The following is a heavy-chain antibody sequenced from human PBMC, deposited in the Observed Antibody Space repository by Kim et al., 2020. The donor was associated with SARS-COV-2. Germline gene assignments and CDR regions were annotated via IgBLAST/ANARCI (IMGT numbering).Heavy chain of an antibody. V-gene: IGHV3-74*01. Sequence: GGSLRLSCAASGFTFSSYWMHWVRQAPGKGLVWVSRINSDGSSTSYADSVKGRFTISRDNAKNTLYLQMNSLRAEDTAVYYCARVATVTRRHFDYWGQGTLVTVSS. CDR2: INSDGSST. J-gene: IGHJ4*02. D-gene: IGHD4-17*01. CDR1: GFTFSSYW. CDR3: ARVATVTRRHFDY.